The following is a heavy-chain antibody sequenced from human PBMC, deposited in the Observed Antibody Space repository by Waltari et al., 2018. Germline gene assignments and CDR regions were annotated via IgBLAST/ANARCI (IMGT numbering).Heavy chain of an antibody. J-gene: IGHJ4*02. Sequence: WSWARNAPDEGREWIGQVHRNGRTNYNPSRASRAIVSLDSSMNQFSLRILSATAADTAVYYCARDLGRGLFLDSWGQGTLVTVSP. CDR2: VHRNGRT. CDR3: ARDLGRGLFLDS. V-gene: IGHV4-4*02. D-gene: IGHD2-15*01.